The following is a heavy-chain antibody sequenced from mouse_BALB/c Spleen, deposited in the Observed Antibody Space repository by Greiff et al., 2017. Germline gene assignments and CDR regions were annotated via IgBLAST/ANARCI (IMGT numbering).Heavy chain of an antibody. Sequence: VQLQQSGAELVRPGASVTLSCKASGYTFTDYEMHWVKQTPVHGLEWIGAIDPETGGTAYNQKFKGMATLTADKSSSTAYMELRSLSSEDSAVYYCTSRRFAYWGQGTLVTVSA. CDR1: GYTFTDYE. CDR2: IDPETGGT. V-gene: IGHV1-15*01. CDR3: TSRRFAY. J-gene: IGHJ3*01.